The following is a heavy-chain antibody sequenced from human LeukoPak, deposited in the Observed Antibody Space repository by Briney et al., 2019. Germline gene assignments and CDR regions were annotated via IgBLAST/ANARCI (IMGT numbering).Heavy chain of an antibody. V-gene: IGHV3-7*03. D-gene: IGHD3-10*01. Sequence: GGSLRLSCEASGFSFSSYWMIWVRQAPGKGLEWVANIKQDGSEKYYVDSVKGRFTISRDNAKNSLYLQMNSLRAEDTAVYYCARDEVRGVIQFDIWGQGTMVTVSS. CDR2: IKQDGSEK. CDR1: GFSFSSYW. CDR3: ARDEVRGVIQFDI. J-gene: IGHJ3*02.